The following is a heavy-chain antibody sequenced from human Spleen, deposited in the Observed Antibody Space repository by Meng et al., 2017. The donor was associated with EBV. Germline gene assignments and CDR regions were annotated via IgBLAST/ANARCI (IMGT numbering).Heavy chain of an antibody. V-gene: IGHV3-53*01. CDR1: GFTVSSNY. J-gene: IGHJ4*02. CDR3: ARSGGRYSYALDY. Sequence: EGLLVGSGGGLLPPGGSLRLSCAASGFTVSSNYMSWVRQAPGKGLEWVSVIYSGGSTYYADSVKGRFTISRDNSKNTLYLQMNSLRAEDTAVYYYARSGGRYSYALDYWGQGTLVTVSS. D-gene: IGHD5-18*01. CDR2: IYSGGST.